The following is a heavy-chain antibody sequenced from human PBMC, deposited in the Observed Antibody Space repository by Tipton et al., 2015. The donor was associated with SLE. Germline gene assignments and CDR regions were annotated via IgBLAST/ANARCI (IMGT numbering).Heavy chain of an antibody. CDR3: ARWEGRPTSRWYGPFDN. CDR2: FIPIFGTA. Sequence: QSGAEVKKPGSSVKVSCKASGDTFKIYAMNWVRQAPGQGLEWMGGFIPIFGTADYAQKFQGRVTITADESTSTAYMELSSLRYEDTAVYYCARWEGRPTSRWYGPFDNWGQGTLVTVSS. V-gene: IGHV1-69*01. CDR1: GDTFKIYA. J-gene: IGHJ4*02. D-gene: IGHD6-13*01.